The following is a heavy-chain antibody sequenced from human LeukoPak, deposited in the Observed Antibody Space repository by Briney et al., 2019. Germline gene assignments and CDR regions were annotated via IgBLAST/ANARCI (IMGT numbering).Heavy chain of an antibody. CDR2: IYHSGST. J-gene: IGHJ3*02. CDR1: GYSISSGYY. CDR3: ARRLEWLSIDAFDI. Sequence: SETLSLTCAVSGYSISSGYYWGWIRQPPGKGLEWIGSIYHSGSTYYNPPLKSRVTISVDTSKNQFSLKLSSVTAADTAVYYCARRLEWLSIDAFDIWGQGTMVTVSS. D-gene: IGHD3-3*01. V-gene: IGHV4-38-2*01.